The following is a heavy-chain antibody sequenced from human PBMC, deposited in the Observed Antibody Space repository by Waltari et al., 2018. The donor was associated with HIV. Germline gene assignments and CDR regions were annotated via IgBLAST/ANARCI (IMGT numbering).Heavy chain of an antibody. CDR3: TTDPPPYYYDTSGEGY. V-gene: IGHV3-15*01. CDR1: GSTLGNTW. D-gene: IGHD3-22*01. Sequence: ELQLVESGGGWVKPGGSLRLSCAASGSTLGNTWITWVGQAPGKGVDVFGRIKSETDGGTTDYASPVKGRFTISRDDSKNTLYLQMNSLKHEDTAVYYCTTDPPPYYYDTSGEGYWGQGTLVTVSS. CDR2: IKSETDGGTT. J-gene: IGHJ4*02.